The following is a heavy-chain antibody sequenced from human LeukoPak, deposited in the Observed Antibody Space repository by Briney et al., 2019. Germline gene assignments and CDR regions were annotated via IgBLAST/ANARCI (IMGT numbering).Heavy chain of an antibody. CDR2: IWYDGGNK. V-gene: IGHV3-33*06. D-gene: IGHD2/OR15-2a*01. Sequence: GRSLRLSCAASGFTFSAYGMHWVRQAPGKGLEWVAIIWYDGGNKYYADSVKGRFTISRDNSKNTLFLQMNSLRVEDTAVYYCAKDGPELVYAYYYYMDVWRKGTTVTVS. J-gene: IGHJ6*03. CDR3: AKDGPELVYAYYYYMDV. CDR1: GFTFSAYG.